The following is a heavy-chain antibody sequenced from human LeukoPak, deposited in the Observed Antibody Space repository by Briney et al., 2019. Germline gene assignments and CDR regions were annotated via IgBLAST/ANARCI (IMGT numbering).Heavy chain of an antibody. V-gene: IGHV1-2*02. CDR3: ARDLGGNSFAS. CDR1: GYTFTDHY. J-gene: IGHJ5*01. Sequence: GASVKVSCKTSGYTFTDHYMHWVRQAPGQGLEWMGWIYPNSGGTKYAQNFQGRVTMTRDTSISTSYMELSSLTSDDTAVYYCARDLGGNSFASWGQGTLVTVSS. D-gene: IGHD2-15*01. CDR2: IYPNSGGT.